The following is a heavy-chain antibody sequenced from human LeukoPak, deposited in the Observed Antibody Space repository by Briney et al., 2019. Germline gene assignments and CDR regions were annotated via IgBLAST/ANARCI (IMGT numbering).Heavy chain of an antibody. CDR1: GFTFSDYY. Sequence: GGSLRLSCAASGFTFSDYYMSWIRQAPGKGLEWVSYIGSSGSTIYYADSVKGRFTISRDNAKNSLYLQMNSLRAEDTAVYYCARSVTDSSGYYYGYWGQGTLVTVSS. D-gene: IGHD3-22*01. J-gene: IGHJ4*02. V-gene: IGHV3-11*01. CDR2: IGSSGSTI. CDR3: ARSVTDSSGYYYGY.